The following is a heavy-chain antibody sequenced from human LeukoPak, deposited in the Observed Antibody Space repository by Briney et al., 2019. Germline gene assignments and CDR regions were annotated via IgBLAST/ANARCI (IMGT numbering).Heavy chain of an antibody. D-gene: IGHD3-16*02. CDR2: ISGSGGST. Sequence: GGSLRLSCAASGFTSNSYAMTWVRQAPGKGLEWVSGISGSGGSTYYAGSVKGRFTISRDNSKNTLCLQMNSLRAEDTAVYYCAKEGTYRPFDYWGQGTLVTVSS. CDR1: GFTSNSYA. V-gene: IGHV3-23*01. CDR3: AKEGTYRPFDY. J-gene: IGHJ4*02.